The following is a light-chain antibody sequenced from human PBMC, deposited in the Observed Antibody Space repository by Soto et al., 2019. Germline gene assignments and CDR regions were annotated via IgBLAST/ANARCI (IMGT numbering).Light chain of an antibody. Sequence: QSVLTQPASVSGSPGQSITISCTGTSSDIGDYNYVSWYQQHPGEAPKLMIYDVTDRPSGVSNRFSGSKSGNTASLTISGLQAEDEADYYCSSYTSSSTLVFGGGTKLTVL. J-gene: IGLJ2*01. CDR1: SSDIGDYNY. CDR2: DVT. CDR3: SSYTSSSTLV. V-gene: IGLV2-14*01.